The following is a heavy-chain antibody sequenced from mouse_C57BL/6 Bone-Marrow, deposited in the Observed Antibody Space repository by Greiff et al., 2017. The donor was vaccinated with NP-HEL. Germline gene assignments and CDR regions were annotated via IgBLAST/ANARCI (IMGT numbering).Heavy chain of an antibody. CDR2: INPNNGGT. V-gene: IGHV1-26*01. D-gene: IGHD1-1*02. CDR3: ARFGGGSYPYWYFDV. CDR1: GYTFTDYY. Sequence: EVQLQQSGPELVKPGASVKISCKASGYTFTDYYMNWVKQSHGKSLEWIGDINPNNGGTSYNQKFKGKATLTVDKSSSTAYMELRSLTSEDSAVYYCARFGGGSYPYWYFDVWGTGTTVTVSS. J-gene: IGHJ1*03.